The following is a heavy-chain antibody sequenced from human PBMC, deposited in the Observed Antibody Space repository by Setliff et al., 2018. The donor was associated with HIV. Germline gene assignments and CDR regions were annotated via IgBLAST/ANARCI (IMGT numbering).Heavy chain of an antibody. Sequence: SETLSLTCAVYGGSFSGYDWSWIRQPPGKGLEWIGYIFASGSSLYNPSLQSRVSISIDTSKNQFSLKLSSVTAADTAVYYCARGLSFYDPGGFDYWGQGTLVTVSS. V-gene: IGHV4-34*12. J-gene: IGHJ4*02. D-gene: IGHD3-22*01. CDR1: GGSFSGYD. CDR2: IFASGSS. CDR3: ARGLSFYDPGGFDY.